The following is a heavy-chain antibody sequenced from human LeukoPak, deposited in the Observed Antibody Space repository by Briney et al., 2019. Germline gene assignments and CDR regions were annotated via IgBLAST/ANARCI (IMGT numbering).Heavy chain of an antibody. Sequence: SSETLSLTCSVSGGSITSHFWSWIRQPPGKGLEWIGYIHYSGSTNYNPSLKSRVTISPDTSKNQFSLKLSSVTAADTAVYYCARDPTTVTKGLDIWGKGTMVTVSS. D-gene: IGHD4-17*01. CDR1: GGSITSHF. CDR3: ARDPTTVTKGLDI. V-gene: IGHV4-59*11. J-gene: IGHJ3*02. CDR2: IHYSGST.